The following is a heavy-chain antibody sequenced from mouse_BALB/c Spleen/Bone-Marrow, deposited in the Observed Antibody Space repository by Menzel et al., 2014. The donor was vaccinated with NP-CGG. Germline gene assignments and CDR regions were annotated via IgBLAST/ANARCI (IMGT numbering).Heavy chain of an antibody. CDR1: GYTFTDYA. Sequence: VQLQQSGAELVRPGVSLKISCKGSGYTFTDYAVHWVKQSHTKSLEWIGLISSYYGDATYNQKFKGKATMTVDKSSSTASLELARLTSEDSAIYYCARSGKVRNAMDYWGQGTSVTVSS. V-gene: IGHV1-67*01. D-gene: IGHD2-14*01. CDR2: ISSYYGDA. CDR3: ARSGKVRNAMDY. J-gene: IGHJ4*01.